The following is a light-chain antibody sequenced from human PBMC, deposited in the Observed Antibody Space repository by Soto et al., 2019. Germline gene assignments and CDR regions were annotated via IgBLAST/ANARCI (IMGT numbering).Light chain of an antibody. J-gene: IGLJ2*01. CDR2: EVN. CDR1: SSDVGAHNY. V-gene: IGLV2-8*01. CDR3: ISYAGTAYVA. Sequence: QSALTQPPSAAGSPGQSVTLSCTGTSSDVGAHNYVSWYQQHPGKAPKLMIYEVNKRPSGVPDRFSGSKSGNTASLTVSGLHADDEADYYSISYAGTAYVAIGGGTKLTVL.